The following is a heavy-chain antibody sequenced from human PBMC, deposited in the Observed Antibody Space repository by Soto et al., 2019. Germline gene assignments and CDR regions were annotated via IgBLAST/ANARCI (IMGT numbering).Heavy chain of an antibody. V-gene: IGHV4-4*07. D-gene: IGHD3-3*01. CDR3: ARGQRFSDSFDP. CDR2: IYSSGGT. J-gene: IGHJ5*02. Sequence: SETLSLTCTVSGGAISGYYWTWIRQPAGKGLEWIGRIYSSGGTKYNPSLKSRVDMSLDMSKNQFSLRLNSVTAADTAVYYCARGQRFSDSFDPWGQGILVTVSS. CDR1: GGAISGYY.